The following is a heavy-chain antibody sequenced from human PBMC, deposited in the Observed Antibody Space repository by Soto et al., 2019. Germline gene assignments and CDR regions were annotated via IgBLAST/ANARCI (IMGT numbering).Heavy chain of an antibody. D-gene: IGHD6-6*01. V-gene: IGHV3-23*01. Sequence: GGSLRLSCAASGFTFSNYAMSWVRQAPGKGLEWVSAISGSGDSTYYADSVKGRFTISGDNSKNTLYLQMNSLRAEDTSVYYCAKGSPSTYRPWGQGTLVTVSS. CDR3: AKGSPSTYRP. J-gene: IGHJ5*02. CDR2: ISGSGDST. CDR1: GFTFSNYA.